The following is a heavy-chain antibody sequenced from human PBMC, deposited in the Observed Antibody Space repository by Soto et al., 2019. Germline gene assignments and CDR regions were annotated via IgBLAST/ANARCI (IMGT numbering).Heavy chain of an antibody. J-gene: IGHJ4*02. D-gene: IGHD3-22*01. CDR2: IVVGSGNT. CDR3: AAGEIVVVTKPFDY. Sequence: VASVKVSCKASGFTFTRSSVQWVREARGQRLEWIGWIVVGSGNTNYAQKFQERVTITRDMSTSTAYMELSSLRSEDTAVYYCAAGEIVVVTKPFDYWGQGTLVTVSS. CDR1: GFTFTRSS. V-gene: IGHV1-58*01.